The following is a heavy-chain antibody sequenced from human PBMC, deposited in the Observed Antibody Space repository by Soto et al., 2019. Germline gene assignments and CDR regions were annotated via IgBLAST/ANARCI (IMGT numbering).Heavy chain of an antibody. CDR2: IGTAGDT. Sequence: ESGGGLVQPGGSLRLSCAASGFTFSSYDMHWVRQATGKGLEWVSAIGTAGDTYYPGSVKGRFTISRENAKNFLYLQMNSLRAGDTAVYYCARSYGSGSCYNEGSGAFDIWGQGTMVTVSS. CDR1: GFTFSSYD. V-gene: IGHV3-13*04. J-gene: IGHJ3*02. D-gene: IGHD3-10*01. CDR3: ARSYGSGSCYNEGSGAFDI.